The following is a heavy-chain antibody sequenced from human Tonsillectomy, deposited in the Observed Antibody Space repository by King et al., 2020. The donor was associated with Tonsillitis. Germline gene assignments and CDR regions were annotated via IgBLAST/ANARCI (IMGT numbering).Heavy chain of an antibody. CDR3: ARLRRVRGVNYYYYYYMDV. V-gene: IGHV5-10-1*01. Sequence: QLVQSGAEVKKPGESLRISCKGSGYSFTSYWISWVRKMPGKGLEWMGRIDPSDSYTNYSPSFQGHVTISADKSISTAYLQWSSLKASDTAMYYCARLRRVRGVNYYYYYYMDVWGKGTTVTVSS. D-gene: IGHD3-10*01. CDR1: GYSFTSYW. CDR2: IDPSDSYT. J-gene: IGHJ6*03.